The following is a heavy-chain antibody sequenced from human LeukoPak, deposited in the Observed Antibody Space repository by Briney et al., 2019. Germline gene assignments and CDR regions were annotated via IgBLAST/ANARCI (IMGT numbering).Heavy chain of an antibody. CDR1: GYSFTSYW. CDR3: ARLGDTAMVYYYYGMDV. D-gene: IGHD5-18*01. Sequence: GESLKIFCRGSGYSFTSYWIGWVRQMPGKGLEWMGIIYPGDSDTRYSPSFQGQVTISADKSISTAYLQWSSLKASDTAMYYCARLGDTAMVYYYYGMDVWGQGTTVTVSS. CDR2: IYPGDSDT. V-gene: IGHV5-51*01. J-gene: IGHJ6*02.